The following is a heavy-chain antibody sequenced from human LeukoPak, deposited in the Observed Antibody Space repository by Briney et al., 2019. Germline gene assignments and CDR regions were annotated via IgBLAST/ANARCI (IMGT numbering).Heavy chain of an antibody. D-gene: IGHD3-10*01. CDR2: FNPNSGGT. J-gene: IGHJ4*02. CDR1: GYTFTGYY. CDR3: ARDFPRTGTNDY. Sequence: ASVKVSCKASGYTFTGYYMHWVRQAPGQGLEWMGWFNPNSGGTNYAQKFQGRVTMTRDTSISTAYMELSRLRSDDTAVYYCARDFPRTGTNDYWGQGTLVTVSS. V-gene: IGHV1-2*02.